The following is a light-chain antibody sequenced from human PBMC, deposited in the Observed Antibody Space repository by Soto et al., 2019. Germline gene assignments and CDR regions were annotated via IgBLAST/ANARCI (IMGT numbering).Light chain of an antibody. V-gene: IGKV1-33*01. Sequence: DIQMTQYPTSLSASVGDRFTITCQASHDIGNSLNWYQDKPGQAPKLVIYDAYNLETGVPSTFSGNGYGTDFTFTISSLRPEDIATYYCQKSYHLPRFGPGTKVDIK. CDR1: HDIGNS. CDR2: DAY. J-gene: IGKJ3*01. CDR3: QKSYHLPR.